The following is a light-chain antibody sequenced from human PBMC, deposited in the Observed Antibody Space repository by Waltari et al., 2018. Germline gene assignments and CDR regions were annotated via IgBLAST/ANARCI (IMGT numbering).Light chain of an antibody. CDR2: KAS. Sequence: DIQMTQSPSTLSPSVGARVPFTCRASQSVKNNLAWYQQAPGKAPKVLIHKASRLESGAPSRFSGSGYGTEFTLTISSLQPDDFATYYCQEYDSLPVTFGGGTKVEI. CDR1: QSVKNN. J-gene: IGKJ4*01. V-gene: IGKV1-5*03. CDR3: QEYDSLPVT.